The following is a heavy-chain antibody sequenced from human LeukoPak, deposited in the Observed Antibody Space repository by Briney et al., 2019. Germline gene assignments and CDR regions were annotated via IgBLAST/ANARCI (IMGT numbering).Heavy chain of an antibody. D-gene: IGHD6-13*01. CDR3: AASRGYSSSRPYYYYGMDV. Sequence: GGSLRLSCTASGFTFSNYVMSWVRQAPGKGLEWVSGISGSGGSTYYADSVKGRFAISRDNAKKTLYLQMNSLRAEDTAVYYCAASRGYSSSRPYYYYGMDVWGQGTTVTVSS. CDR2: ISGSGGST. V-gene: IGHV3-23*01. CDR1: GFTFSNYV. J-gene: IGHJ6*02.